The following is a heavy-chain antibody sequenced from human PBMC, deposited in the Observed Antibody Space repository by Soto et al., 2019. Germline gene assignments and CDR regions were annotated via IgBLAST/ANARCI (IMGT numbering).Heavy chain of an antibody. Sequence: SLRLSCAASGFTFSSYGMHWVRQAPGKGLEWVAVISYDGSNKYYADSVKGRFTISRDNSENTLYLQMNSLRAEDTAVYYCAKALGRSTALGMDVWGQGTTVTVSS. J-gene: IGHJ6*02. V-gene: IGHV3-30*18. D-gene: IGHD6-6*01. CDR2: ISYDGSNK. CDR3: AKALGRSTALGMDV. CDR1: GFTFSSYG.